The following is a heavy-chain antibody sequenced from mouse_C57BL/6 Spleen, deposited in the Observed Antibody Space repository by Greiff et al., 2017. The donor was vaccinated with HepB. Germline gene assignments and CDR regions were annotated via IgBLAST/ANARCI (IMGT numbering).Heavy chain of an antibody. V-gene: IGHV5-17*01. D-gene: IGHD2-5*01. J-gene: IGHJ4*01. CDR1: GFTFSDYG. CDR3: ARMSNYGGAMDY. Sequence: EVKLMESGGGLVKPGGSLKLSCAASGFTFSDYGMHWVRQAPEKGLEWVAYISSGSSTIYYADTVKGRFTISRDNAKNTLFLQMTSLRSEDTAMYYCARMSNYGGAMDYWGQGTSVTVSS. CDR2: ISSGSSTI.